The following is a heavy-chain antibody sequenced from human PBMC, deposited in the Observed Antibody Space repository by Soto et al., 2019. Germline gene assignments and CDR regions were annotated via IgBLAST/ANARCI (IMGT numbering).Heavy chain of an antibody. Sequence: ASVKVSCKTSGYTFTTYGISWVRQAPGQGLEWMGWISANIGKTNYAQKLQGRVTITADASTSTAYMELSSLRSEDTAVYYCARTGASGYVYPLPHPLGMDVWGQGTTVTVSS. V-gene: IGHV1-18*01. D-gene: IGHD5-12*01. CDR1: GYTFTTYG. J-gene: IGHJ6*02. CDR2: ISANIGKT. CDR3: ARTGASGYVYPLPHPLGMDV.